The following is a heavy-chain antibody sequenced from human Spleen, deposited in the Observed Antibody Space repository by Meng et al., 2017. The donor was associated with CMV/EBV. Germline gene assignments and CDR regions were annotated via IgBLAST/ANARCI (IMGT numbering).Heavy chain of an antibody. D-gene: IGHD3-16*01. J-gene: IGHJ4*02. Sequence: FSRTTRGVGGGWIRQPPGKALEWLALIHWNGDKRYSPSLKTRLTIRKDTSTNQVVLTVTNMEPVDTGTYYCAHRKVDKYDGQGPFDYWGQGTLVTVSS. V-gene: IGHV2-5*01. CDR3: AHRKVDKYDGQGPFDY. CDR2: IHWNGDK. CDR1: FSRTTRGVG.